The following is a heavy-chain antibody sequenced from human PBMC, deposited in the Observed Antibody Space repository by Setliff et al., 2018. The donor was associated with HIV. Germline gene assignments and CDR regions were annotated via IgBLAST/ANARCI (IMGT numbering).Heavy chain of an antibody. CDR1: GDSISSNNYY. CDR3: ARTYSSNWYIDY. D-gene: IGHD6-13*01. Sequence: SETLSLTCTVSGDSISSNNYYWGWIRQPPGKGPEWIGSIFYSETVYYGGSTTYHPSLRSRATISVDTSKNQFSLKLSSVTAADTAIYYCARTYSSNWYIDYWGQGTLVTVSS. V-gene: IGHV4-39*07. CDR2: IFYSETVYYGGST. J-gene: IGHJ4*02.